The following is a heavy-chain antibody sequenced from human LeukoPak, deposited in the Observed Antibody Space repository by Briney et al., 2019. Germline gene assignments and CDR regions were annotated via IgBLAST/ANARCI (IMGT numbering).Heavy chain of an antibody. D-gene: IGHD2-15*01. CDR3: ASEYCSGGNCYFDY. CDR2: IFPGDSDT. Sequence: GESLHISCKGSESSFATYWIGWVRQLPGQGLEWMGIIFPGDSDTRYSPSFQGQVTISADQSITTAYLQWSSLKASDTAIYYCASEYCSGGNCYFDYWGQGTLVTVSS. CDR1: ESSFATYW. V-gene: IGHV5-51*01. J-gene: IGHJ4*02.